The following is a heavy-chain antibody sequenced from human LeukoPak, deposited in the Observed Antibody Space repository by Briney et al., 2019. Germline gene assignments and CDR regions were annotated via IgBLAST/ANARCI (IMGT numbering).Heavy chain of an antibody. D-gene: IGHD2-15*01. CDR1: EFTFNKYW. V-gene: IGHV3-74*01. J-gene: IGHJ5*02. Sequence: GGSLRLSCAASEFTFNKYWMHWVRQAPGKGLVWVSRINGDGTRTDYVDSVKGRFTISRDNAKNTVNLQMNSLREEDTAVYYCVRETDCTGGSCYLSHWFDPWGQGTLVTVFS. CDR3: VRETDCTGGSCYLSHWFDP. CDR2: INGDGTRT.